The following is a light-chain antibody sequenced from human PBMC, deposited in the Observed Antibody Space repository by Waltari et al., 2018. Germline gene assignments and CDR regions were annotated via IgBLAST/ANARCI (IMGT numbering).Light chain of an antibody. J-gene: IGKJ4*01. V-gene: IGKV4-1*01. CDR3: QQSYHTPLT. CDR2: WAS. Sequence: DIVLTQSPDSLTVSLGERATINCKSSQTILNRANNKHYLGWYQQKPGQPPKLLIYWASTRQSGVPARFSGSGSGANFSLSINSLQAEDVAVYFCQQSYHTPLTFGGGTKVEIK. CDR1: QTILNRANNKHY.